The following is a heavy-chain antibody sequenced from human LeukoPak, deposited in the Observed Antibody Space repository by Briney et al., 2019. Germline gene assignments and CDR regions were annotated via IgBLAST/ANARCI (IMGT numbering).Heavy chain of an antibody. D-gene: IGHD2-21*02. CDR3: ARGGDGLAYCGGDCYSAVD. CDR1: GGSISSYY. CDR2: NYYSGST. V-gene: IGHV4-59*01. J-gene: IGHJ4*02. Sequence: SETLSLTCTVSGGSISSYYWSWIRQPPGKGLEWIGYNYYSGSTNYNPSLKSRVTISVDTSKNQFSLKLSSVTAADTAVYYCARGGDGLAYCGGDCYSAVDWGQGTLVTVSS.